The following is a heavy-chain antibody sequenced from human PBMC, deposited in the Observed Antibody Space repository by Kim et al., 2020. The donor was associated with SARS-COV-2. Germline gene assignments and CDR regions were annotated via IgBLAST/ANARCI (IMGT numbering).Heavy chain of an antibody. CDR2: ISYDGSNK. Sequence: GGSLRLSCAASGFTFSSYAMHWVRQAPGKGLEWVAVISYDGSNKYYADSVKGRFTISRDNSKNTLYLQMNSLRAEDTAVYYCVSPNNSGYYSGWGQGTLVTVSS. J-gene: IGHJ4*02. D-gene: IGHD3-22*01. V-gene: IGHV3-30*04. CDR1: GFTFSSYA. CDR3: VSPNNSGYYSG.